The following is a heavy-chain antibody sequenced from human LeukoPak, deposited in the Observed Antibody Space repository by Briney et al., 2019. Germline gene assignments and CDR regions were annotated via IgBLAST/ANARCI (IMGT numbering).Heavy chain of an antibody. CDR2: IIPIVGTT. CDR1: GYTFTSYG. CDR3: AKNPGTTVKYYFDY. Sequence: SVKVSCKASGYTFTSYGISWVRQAPGQGLEWVGGIIPIVGTTNYAQMFQGRVTITADESTSTAYMELSSLRSEDTAVYYCAKNPGTTVKYYFDYWGQGTLVTVSS. J-gene: IGHJ4*02. V-gene: IGHV1-69*13. D-gene: IGHD4-17*01.